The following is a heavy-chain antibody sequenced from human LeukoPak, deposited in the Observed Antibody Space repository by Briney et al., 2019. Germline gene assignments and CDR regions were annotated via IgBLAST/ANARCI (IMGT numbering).Heavy chain of an antibody. V-gene: IGHV1-8*02. Sequence: GESLKISCKGSGYTFTSYGISWVRQAPGQGLEWMGWMNPNTGNAGYAQKFQDRVTITWDASISTAYMDLSSLRSEDTAMYYCARVGYSNSYDYWGQGTLVTVSS. CDR2: MNPNTGNA. D-gene: IGHD4-11*01. CDR3: ARVGYSNSYDY. J-gene: IGHJ4*02. CDR1: GYTFTSYG.